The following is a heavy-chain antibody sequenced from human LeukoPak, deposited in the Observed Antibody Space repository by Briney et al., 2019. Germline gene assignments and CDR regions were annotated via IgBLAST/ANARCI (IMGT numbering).Heavy chain of an antibody. CDR1: GFIFSSYG. D-gene: IGHD3-10*01. Sequence: GGSLRLSCAASGFIFSSYGMHWVRQAPGKGLEWVAFIRYDGSNTYYADSVKGRFTISRDNSKNTLYLQMNSLRGEDTAVYYCTTDPALLWFGESQPWGQGTLVTVSS. CDR3: TTDPALLWFGESQP. V-gene: IGHV3-30*02. J-gene: IGHJ5*02. CDR2: IRYDGSNT.